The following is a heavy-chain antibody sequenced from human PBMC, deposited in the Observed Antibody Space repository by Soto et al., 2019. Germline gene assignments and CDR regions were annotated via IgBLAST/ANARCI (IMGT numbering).Heavy chain of an antibody. D-gene: IGHD1-26*01. J-gene: IGHJ4*02. CDR1: GFTFSSYA. Sequence: EVQLLESGGGLVQPGGSLRLSCAASGFTFSSYAMSWVRQAPGKGLEWVSAIRGSGGRTYYADSVKGRFTITRDNSKNTLYLQMYSLRAKDTAAYYCAKYPASSGSYLGYWGEGTLVAVSS. V-gene: IGHV3-23*01. CDR2: IRGSGGRT. CDR3: AKYPASSGSYLGY.